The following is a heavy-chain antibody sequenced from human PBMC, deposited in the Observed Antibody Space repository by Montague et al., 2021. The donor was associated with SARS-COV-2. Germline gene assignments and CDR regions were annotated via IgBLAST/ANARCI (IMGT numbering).Heavy chain of an antibody. CDR2: ISNVGRT. Sequence: SETLSLTCSVSGGSFDSDNFFWGWIRQPPGKRLEWIGVISNVGRTFPTPSLNGRVTISVHTSRIQLSLNVKSVFAADTAVYYCARHRRYDVVTYYPDFWGQGILVTVSS. CDR3: ARHRRYDVVTYYPDF. CDR1: GGSFDSDNFF. J-gene: IGHJ4*02. V-gene: IGHV4-39*01. D-gene: IGHD3-9*01.